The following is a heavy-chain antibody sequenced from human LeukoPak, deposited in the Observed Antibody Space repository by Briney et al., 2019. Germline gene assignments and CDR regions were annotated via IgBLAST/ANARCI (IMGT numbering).Heavy chain of an antibody. D-gene: IGHD6-19*01. Sequence: PGGSLRLSCAASGFTLSRYWMSCVRQAPGKGLEWVSSISSSSSYIYYTDSVEGRYTISRDNAKNSLYLQKKSLRAEHTAVYFCARGWELEEAGIFELWGEGTRVPVSS. CDR1: GFTLSRYW. CDR2: ISSSSSYI. J-gene: IGHJ4*02. CDR3: ARGWELEEAGIFEL. V-gene: IGHV3-21*01.